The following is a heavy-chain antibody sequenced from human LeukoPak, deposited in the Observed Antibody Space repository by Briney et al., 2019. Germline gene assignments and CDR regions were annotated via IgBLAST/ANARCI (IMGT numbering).Heavy chain of an antibody. D-gene: IGHD3-22*01. CDR2: INPNSDGT. Sequence: ASVKVSCKASGYTFTGYYIHSVRQAPGQGLEWMGRINPNSDGTNYARQFQARVTMTRDTSINTAYMELNRLQSDDTAIYYCAREWSYYDSGHHALDYWGQGTLLTVSS. CDR1: GYTFTGYY. CDR3: AREWSYYDSGHHALDY. V-gene: IGHV1-2*06. J-gene: IGHJ4*02.